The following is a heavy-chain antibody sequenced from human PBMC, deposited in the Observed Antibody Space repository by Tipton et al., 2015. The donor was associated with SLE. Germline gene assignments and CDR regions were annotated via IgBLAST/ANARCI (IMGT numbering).Heavy chain of an antibody. Sequence: TLSLTCTVFGASVSDHYWTWIRQGPGKGLEWVGFIYHTGYTNSNPSLKSRVTISLDTSKNEFSLTLTSVSPADTAVYYCARDGIGSGWYNFQYWGRGTLVSVSP. CDR2: IYHTGYT. CDR3: ARDGIGSGWYNFQY. V-gene: IGHV4-59*02. CDR1: GASVSDHY. J-gene: IGHJ1*01. D-gene: IGHD6-19*01.